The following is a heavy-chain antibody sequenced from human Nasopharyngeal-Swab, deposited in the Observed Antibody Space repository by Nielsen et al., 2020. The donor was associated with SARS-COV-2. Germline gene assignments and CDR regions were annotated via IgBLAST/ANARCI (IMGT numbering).Heavy chain of an antibody. Sequence: GESLKISCAASGFTFSSYAMHWVRQAPGKGLEWVAFIAHDASNEYYGDSVKGRFSISRDSSKNTLYLQMDSLRGEDTAVYYCARDAPAHYGAFYWGRGTLVTVSS. D-gene: IGHD4-17*01. CDR3: ARDAPAHYGAFY. J-gene: IGHJ4*02. V-gene: IGHV3-30*04. CDR2: IAHDASNE. CDR1: GFTFSSYA.